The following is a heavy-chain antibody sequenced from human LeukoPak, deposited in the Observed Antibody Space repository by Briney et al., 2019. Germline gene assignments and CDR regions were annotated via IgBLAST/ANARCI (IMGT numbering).Heavy chain of an antibody. D-gene: IGHD2/OR15-2a*01. V-gene: IGHV1-2*02. J-gene: IGHJ4*02. Sequence: GASVKVSCKASGYTFTAYYVHWVRQAPGQGLEWMGWIHPNSGGTKYAQNFQGGVTMTRDTSISTAYMELSSLRSDDTAVYYCARGDIYRDYWGQGTQVTVSS. CDR3: ARGDIYRDY. CDR2: IHPNSGGT. CDR1: GYTFTAYY.